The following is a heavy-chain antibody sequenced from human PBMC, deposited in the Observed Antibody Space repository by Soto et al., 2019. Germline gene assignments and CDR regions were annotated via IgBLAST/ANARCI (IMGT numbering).Heavy chain of an antibody. J-gene: IGHJ5*02. CDR3: ARGVGSAAGFANWFDP. V-gene: IGHV3-33*01. Sequence: GGSLRLSCAASGFTFSSYGMHWVRPAPGKGLEWVAVIWYDGSNKYYADSVKGRFTISRDNSKNTLYLQMNSLRAEDTAVYYCARGVGSAAGFANWFDPWGQGTLVTVSS. CDR1: GFTFSSYG. CDR2: IWYDGSNK. D-gene: IGHD6-13*01.